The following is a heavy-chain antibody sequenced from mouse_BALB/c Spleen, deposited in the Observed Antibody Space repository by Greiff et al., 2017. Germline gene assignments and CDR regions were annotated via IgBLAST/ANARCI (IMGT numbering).Heavy chain of an antibody. D-gene: IGHD4-1*01. V-gene: IGHV2-9*02. CDR1: GFSLTSYG. Sequence: VKLMESGPGLVAPSQSLSITCTVSGFSLTSYGVHWVRQPPGKGLEWLGVIWAGGSTNYNSALMSRLSISKDNSKSQVLLKMNSLQTDDTAMYYCARDLTDYFDYWGQGTTLTVSS. CDR3: ARDLTDYFDY. CDR2: IWAGGST. J-gene: IGHJ2*01.